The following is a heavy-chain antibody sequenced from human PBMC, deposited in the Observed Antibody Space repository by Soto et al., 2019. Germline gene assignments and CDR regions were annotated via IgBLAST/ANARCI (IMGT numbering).Heavy chain of an antibody. V-gene: IGHV3-48*02. CDR1: GFSLANYP. J-gene: IGHJ4*02. CDR2: SSPRGDTI. CDR3: AKGPHTNVGWPYYFES. D-gene: IGHD6-19*01. Sequence: GGSLRLSCVASGFSLANYPMNWVRQTPEKGLEWISYSSPRGDTIYYADSVEGRFTISRDNARNSLSLHMSSLRDEDSALYYCAKGPHTNVGWPYYFESWGQGVPVTVSS.